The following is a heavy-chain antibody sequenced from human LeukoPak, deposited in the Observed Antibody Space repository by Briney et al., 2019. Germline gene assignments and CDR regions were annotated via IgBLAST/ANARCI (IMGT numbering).Heavy chain of an antibody. Sequence: GGSLRLSCAASRFTFSSYSMNWVRQAPGKGLEWVSSISSSGSYIYYADSVKGRFTISRDNAKNSLYLQMNSLRGEDTAVYYCAKDYRPHDFWSGLVDYWGQGTLVTVSS. CDR1: RFTFSSYS. CDR2: ISSSGSYI. CDR3: AKDYRPHDFWSGLVDY. D-gene: IGHD3-3*01. J-gene: IGHJ4*02. V-gene: IGHV3-21*01.